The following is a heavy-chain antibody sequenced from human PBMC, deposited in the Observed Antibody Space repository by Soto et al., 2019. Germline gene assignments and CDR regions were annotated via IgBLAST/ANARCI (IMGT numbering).Heavy chain of an antibody. J-gene: IGHJ6*03. Sequence: QVQLVQSGAEVKKPGASVTVSCKASGYTFTSYYIHWVRQAPGQGLEWMGIINPSGGSTRYAQKLEGKVTMNRDRSTSTVYMEVSGLRSEDTAVYYCARDQEPSTLYYDYYYMDVWGKGTTVTVSS. CDR3: ARDQEPSTLYYDYYYMDV. V-gene: IGHV1-46*03. CDR2: INPSGGST. CDR1: GYTFTSYY.